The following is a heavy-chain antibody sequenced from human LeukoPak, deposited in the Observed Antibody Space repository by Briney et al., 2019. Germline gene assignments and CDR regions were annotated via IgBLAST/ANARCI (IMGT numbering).Heavy chain of an antibody. Sequence: GGSLRLSCAASGFTFSSYAMSWVRQAPGKGLEWVSAISGSGGSTYCADSVKGRFTISRDNSKNTLYLQMNSLRAEDTAVYYCAKKYDFWSGSYFDYWGQGTLVTVSS. D-gene: IGHD3-3*01. J-gene: IGHJ4*02. CDR1: GFTFSSYA. V-gene: IGHV3-23*01. CDR2: ISGSGGST. CDR3: AKKYDFWSGSYFDY.